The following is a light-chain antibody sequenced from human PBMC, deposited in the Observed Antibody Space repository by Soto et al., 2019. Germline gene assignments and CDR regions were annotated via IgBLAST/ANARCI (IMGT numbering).Light chain of an antibody. CDR1: QAXFNY. Sequence: DIQLTQSPIFLSASVGDRVTISCRASQAXFNYLAWYQQKPGKAPNLLIFGASTLQSGVPSRFSGSGSGTEFTLTISSLQPEXXATYXXXQLNSHPRTFGQGTKLEIK. CDR2: GAS. J-gene: IGKJ2*01. V-gene: IGKV1-9*01. CDR3: XQLNSHPRT.